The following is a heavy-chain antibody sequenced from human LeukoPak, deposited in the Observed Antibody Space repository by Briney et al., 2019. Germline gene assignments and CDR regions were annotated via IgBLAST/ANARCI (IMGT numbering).Heavy chain of an antibody. D-gene: IGHD6-19*01. CDR3: ARGYSSGWYELYYFDY. V-gene: IGHV3-11*01. J-gene: IGHJ4*02. CDR1: GFTFSDYY. Sequence: PGGSLRLSCAASGFTFSDYYMSWIRQAPGKGLEWVSYISSSGSTIYNADSVKGRFTISRDNAKNSLYLQMNSLRAEDTAVYYCARGYSSGWYELYYFDYWGQGTLVTVSS. CDR2: ISSSGSTI.